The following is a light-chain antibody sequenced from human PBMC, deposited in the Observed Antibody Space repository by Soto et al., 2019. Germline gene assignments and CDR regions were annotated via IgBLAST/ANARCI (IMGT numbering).Light chain of an antibody. Sequence: EIVMTQSPDTLSVSPGESATLSCRSSQTVSTNLAWYQQKPGQVPRLLIYSGSTRATGIPARFSGSGSGTDFTLTISSLQSEDFPVYSCQQYNNWPIRTFGQGTKVEFK. V-gene: IGKV3-15*01. CDR1: QTVSTN. CDR3: QQYNNWPIRT. J-gene: IGKJ1*01. CDR2: SGS.